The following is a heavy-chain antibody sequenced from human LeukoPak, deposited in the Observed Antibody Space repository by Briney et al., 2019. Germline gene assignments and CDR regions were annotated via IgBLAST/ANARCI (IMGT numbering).Heavy chain of an antibody. CDR3: ARVSIAARSPYYYGMDV. V-gene: IGHV1-69*13. J-gene: IGHJ6*02. CDR2: IIPIFGTA. D-gene: IGHD6-6*01. CDR1: GGTFSSYA. Sequence: WASVTVSCKASGGTFSSYAISWVRQAPGQGLEWMGGIIPIFGTANYAQKFQGRVTIIADESTSTAYMELSSLRSEDTAVYYCARVSIAARSPYYYGMDVWGQGTTVTVSS.